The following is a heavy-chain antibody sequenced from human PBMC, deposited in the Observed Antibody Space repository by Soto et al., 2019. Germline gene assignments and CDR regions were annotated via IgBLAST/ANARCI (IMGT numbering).Heavy chain of an antibody. CDR2: INQSGTT. Sequence: SETLSLTGAVGGGSFREYYWSWIRQPPGKGLEWIGEINQSGTTHYNPSLKRRLNITIDTSKNQFSLKLTSVTAADTATYYCARDIITVIGGQIYYYFGMDVWGQGTTVTVSS. D-gene: IGHD3-10*01. V-gene: IGHV4-34*01. J-gene: IGHJ6*02. CDR3: ARDIITVIGGQIYYYFGMDV. CDR1: GGSFREYY.